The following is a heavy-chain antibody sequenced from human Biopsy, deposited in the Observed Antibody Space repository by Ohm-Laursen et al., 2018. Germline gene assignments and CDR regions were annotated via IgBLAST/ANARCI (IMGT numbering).Heavy chain of an antibody. D-gene: IGHD6-19*01. CDR3: AKHGSGWTGDDAFHI. CDR2: IYYTGST. CDR1: GGSISSYY. V-gene: IGHV4-59*08. J-gene: IGHJ3*02. Sequence: SQTLSLTWTVSGGSISSYYWSWIRQPPGKGLEWIGYIYYTGSTNYNPSLKSRVTISVDTSMNHLSLRLTSVTAADTAVYYCAKHGSGWTGDDAFHIWGQGTMVTVSS.